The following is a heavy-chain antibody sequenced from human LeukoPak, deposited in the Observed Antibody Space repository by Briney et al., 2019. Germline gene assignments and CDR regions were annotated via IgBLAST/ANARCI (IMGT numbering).Heavy chain of an antibody. CDR3: ARPAIVVVPAASDY. Sequence: GGSLRLSCAASGFTFSSYSMNWVRQAPGKVLEWVSSISSSSSYIYYADSVKGRFTISRDNAKNTLYLQMNSLRAEDTAVYYCARPAIVVVPAASDYWGQGTLVTVSS. V-gene: IGHV3-21*01. J-gene: IGHJ4*02. D-gene: IGHD2-2*01. CDR1: GFTFSSYS. CDR2: ISSSSSYI.